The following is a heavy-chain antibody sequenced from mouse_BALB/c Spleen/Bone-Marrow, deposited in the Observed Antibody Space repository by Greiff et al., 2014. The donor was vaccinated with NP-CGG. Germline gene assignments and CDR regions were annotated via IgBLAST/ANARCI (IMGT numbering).Heavy chain of an antibody. V-gene: IGHV1S29*02. CDR3: ARGAAYGYYLGLAY. CDR1: GYTFTDYN. CDR2: IYPYNGGT. D-gene: IGHD2-3*01. Sequence: EVQLQQSGPELVKPGASVKISCKASGYTFTDYNMHWVKQSHGKSLEWIGYIYPYNGGTVYKQKFKSKATLTVYNSSSTANMELRSLTSEDSAVYYCARGAAYGYYLGLAYWGQGTLVTVSA. J-gene: IGHJ3*01.